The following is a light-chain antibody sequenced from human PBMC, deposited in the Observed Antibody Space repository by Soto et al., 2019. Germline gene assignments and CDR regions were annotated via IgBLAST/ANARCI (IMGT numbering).Light chain of an antibody. CDR2: EVS. V-gene: IGLV2-14*01. CDR1: SSDVGGYNY. CDR3: SSYTSSSTRV. J-gene: IGLJ3*02. Sequence: QSALTQPASVSGSPGQSITISCTGTSSDVGGYNYVSWYQQYPGKAPKLMIYEVSNRPSGVSDRFSASKSGNTASLTISGLQAEDEADYYCSSYTSSSTRVFGGGTQLTVL.